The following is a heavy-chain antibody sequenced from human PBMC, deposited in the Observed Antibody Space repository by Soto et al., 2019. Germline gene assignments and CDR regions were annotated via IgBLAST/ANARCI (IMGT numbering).Heavy chain of an antibody. D-gene: IGHD2-15*01. CDR3: ARGRVVVVAATDAFDI. J-gene: IGHJ3*02. Sequence: SETLSLTCTVSGGSISSYYLSWIRQPPGKGLEWIGYIYYSGSTNYNPSLKSRVTISVDTSKNQFSLKLSSVTAADTAVYYCARGRVVVVAATDAFDIWGQGTMVTVSS. CDR2: IYYSGST. V-gene: IGHV4-59*01. CDR1: GGSISSYY.